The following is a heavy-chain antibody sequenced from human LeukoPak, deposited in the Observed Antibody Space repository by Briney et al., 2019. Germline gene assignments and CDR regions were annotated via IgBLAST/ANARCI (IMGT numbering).Heavy chain of an antibody. J-gene: IGHJ5*02. CDR2: INPNSGGT. D-gene: IGHD2-2*01. Sequence: ASVKVSCKASGYTFTDYHIHWVRQAPGQGLEWMGWINPNSGGTNYAQKFQGRVTMTRDTSISTAYMELSRLRSDDTAVYYCARETVVVPAAMMGNWFDPWGQGTLVTVSS. V-gene: IGHV1-2*02. CDR3: ARETVVVPAAMMGNWFDP. CDR1: GYTFTDYH.